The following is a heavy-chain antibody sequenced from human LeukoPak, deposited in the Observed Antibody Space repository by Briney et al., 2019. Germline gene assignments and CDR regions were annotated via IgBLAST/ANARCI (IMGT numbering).Heavy chain of an antibody. D-gene: IGHD3-10*01. CDR2: ISGSGGST. V-gene: IGHV3-23*01. J-gene: IGHJ4*02. CDR3: AKDPLGYYGSGSYLFDY. Sequence: VASVKVSCKASGYTFTSYGISWVRQAPGKGLEWVSAISGSGGSTYYADSVKGRFTISRDNSKNTLYLQMNSLRAEDTAVYYCAKDPLGYYGSGSYLFDYWGQGTLVTVSS. CDR1: GYTFTSYG.